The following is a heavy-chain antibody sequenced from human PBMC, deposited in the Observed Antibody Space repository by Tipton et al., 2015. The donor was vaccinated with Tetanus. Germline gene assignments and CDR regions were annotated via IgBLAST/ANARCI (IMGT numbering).Heavy chain of an antibody. CDR2: IYYSGST. CDR3: ARRPNWGSVWDAFDM. D-gene: IGHD7-27*01. CDR1: GDFISSSNYF. V-gene: IGHV4-39*01. Sequence: TLSLTCTVSGDFISSSNYFWGWIRQPPGKGLEWIGTIYYSGSTYYNASLMSRVTIFIDMSKKQFSLQLSSVTAADTALYYCARRPNWGSVWDAFDMWGQGTLVTVSS. J-gene: IGHJ3*02.